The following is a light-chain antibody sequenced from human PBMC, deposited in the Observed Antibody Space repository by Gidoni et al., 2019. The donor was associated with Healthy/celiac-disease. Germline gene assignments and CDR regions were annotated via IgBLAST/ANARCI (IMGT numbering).Light chain of an antibody. CDR3: LQDYNYPLT. Sequence: IQMSPSPSSLSASVGDRVTITCRASQGIRNDFGWYQQKPGKAPKLLIYAATSLQSGVPSRFSGSGSGTDFTLTISSLQHEDFATYYYLQDYNYPLTFGGGTKVEIK. CDR2: AAT. V-gene: IGKV1-6*01. CDR1: QGIRND. J-gene: IGKJ4*01.